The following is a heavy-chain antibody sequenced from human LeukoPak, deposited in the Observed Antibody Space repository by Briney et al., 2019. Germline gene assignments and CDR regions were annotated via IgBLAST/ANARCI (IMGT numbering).Heavy chain of an antibody. J-gene: IGHJ6*04. V-gene: IGHV4-38-2*01. Sequence: SGTLSLTCAVSGYSIGSGFYWGWIRQPPGKGLEWSGSIFHSGSTYYNPSLKSRVTISVDTSKNPFSLKLSSVTAADTALYYCERASGSYGSGSYYYSGMDVWGKGTTVTVSS. CDR3: ERASGSYGSGSYYYSGMDV. D-gene: IGHD3-10*01. CDR2: IFHSGST. CDR1: GYSIGSGFY.